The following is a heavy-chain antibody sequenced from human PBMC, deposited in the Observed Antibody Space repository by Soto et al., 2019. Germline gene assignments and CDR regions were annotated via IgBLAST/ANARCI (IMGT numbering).Heavy chain of an antibody. Sequence: GGSLRLSCAASGVTVSSNYMSWVRQAPGKGLEWVSVIYSGGSTYYADSVKGRFTISRDNSKNTLYLQMNSLRAEETAVYYCARAFYYDSSGHYYYYALDVWGQGTTVTVSS. J-gene: IGHJ6*02. CDR1: GVTVSSNY. CDR3: ARAFYYDSSGHYYYYALDV. D-gene: IGHD3-22*01. V-gene: IGHV3-66*01. CDR2: IYSGGST.